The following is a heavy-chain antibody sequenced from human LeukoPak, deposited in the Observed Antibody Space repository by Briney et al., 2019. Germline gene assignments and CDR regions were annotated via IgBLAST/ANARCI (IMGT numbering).Heavy chain of an antibody. CDR2: IHHSGST. J-gene: IGHJ4*02. Sequence: PSETLSLTCTVSGGSISSYYWSWIRQPPGKGLEWIGYIHHSGSTYYNPSLKSRVTISVDRSKNQFSLKLSSVTAADTAVYYCARGSGNSGGIFDYWGQGTLVTVSS. D-gene: IGHD4-23*01. V-gene: IGHV4-59*12. CDR1: GGSISSYY. CDR3: ARGSGNSGGIFDY.